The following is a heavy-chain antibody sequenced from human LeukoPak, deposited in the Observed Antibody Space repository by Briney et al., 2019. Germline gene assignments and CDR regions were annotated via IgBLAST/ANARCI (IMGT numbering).Heavy chain of an antibody. CDR3: AKPHSGYDVSLDY. Sequence: GGSLRLSCAAPGFTFSSYGMHWVRQAPGKGLEWVAVISYDGSNKYYADSVKGRFTISRDNSKNTLYLQMNSLRAEDTAVYYCAKPHSGYDVSLDYWGQGTLVTVSS. J-gene: IGHJ4*02. D-gene: IGHD5-12*01. CDR1: GFTFSSYG. V-gene: IGHV3-30*18. CDR2: ISYDGSNK.